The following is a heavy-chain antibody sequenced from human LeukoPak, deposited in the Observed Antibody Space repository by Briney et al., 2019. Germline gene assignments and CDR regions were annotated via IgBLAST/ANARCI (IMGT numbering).Heavy chain of an antibody. CDR3: AKDGVWIGEKKANMDI. CDR2: ISSSSSYI. V-gene: IGHV3-21*04. CDR1: GFTFSSYS. D-gene: IGHD3-10*01. J-gene: IGHJ6*03. Sequence: GGSLRLSCAASGFTFSSYSMSWVRQAPGKGLEWVSSISSSSSYIYFADSVKGRFTIPRHNSRNTLYLQMNSLRAEDTAVYYCAKDGVWIGEKKANMDIWGKGTTV.